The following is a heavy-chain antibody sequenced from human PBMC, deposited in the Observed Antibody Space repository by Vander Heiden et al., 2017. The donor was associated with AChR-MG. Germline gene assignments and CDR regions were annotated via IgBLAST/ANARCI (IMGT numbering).Heavy chain of an antibody. CDR3: AKDLRGEWLRSTPSQGNDY. CDR2: ISYDGSNK. CDR1: GFPFSSFG. J-gene: IGHJ4*02. Sequence: QVQLVEPGGGAVPPGRSLRLTCAASGFPFSSFGMPWVRQAPGKGLEWVAVISYDGSNKYYADSVKGRFTISRDNSKNTLYLQMNSLRAEDTAVYYCAKDLRGEWLRSTPSQGNDYWGQGTLVTVST. D-gene: IGHD5-12*01. V-gene: IGHV3-30*18.